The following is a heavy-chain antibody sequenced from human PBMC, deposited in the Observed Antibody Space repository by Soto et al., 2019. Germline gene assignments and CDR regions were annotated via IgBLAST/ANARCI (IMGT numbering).Heavy chain of an antibody. Sequence: SETLSLTCAVYCGSFSSYYWSWIRQPPGKGLEWIGEINHSGSTNYNPSLKSRVTMSVDTSKNQFSLKLNSVTAADTAVYYCARDLWGYCGTDCYPLDVWGQGTTVT. J-gene: IGHJ6*02. CDR1: CGSFSSYY. CDR2: INHSGST. D-gene: IGHD2-21*02. CDR3: ARDLWGYCGTDCYPLDV. V-gene: IGHV4-34*01.